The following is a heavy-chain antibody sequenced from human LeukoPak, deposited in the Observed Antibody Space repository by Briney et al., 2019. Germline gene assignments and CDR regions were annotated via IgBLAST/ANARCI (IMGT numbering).Heavy chain of an antibody. Sequence: GGSLRLSCAASGFTVSSNYMSWVRQAPGKGLEWVSVIYSGGSTYYADSVKGRFTISRDNSKNTLYLQMNSLRAEDTAVYYCARMGRELLGSFDYWGQGTLVTVSS. J-gene: IGHJ4*02. V-gene: IGHV3-53*01. CDR2: IYSGGST. CDR3: ARMGRELLGSFDY. D-gene: IGHD1-26*01. CDR1: GFTVSSNY.